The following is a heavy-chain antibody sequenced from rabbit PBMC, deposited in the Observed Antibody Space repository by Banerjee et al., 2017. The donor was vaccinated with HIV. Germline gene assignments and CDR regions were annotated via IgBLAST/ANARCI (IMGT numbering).Heavy chain of an antibody. V-gene: IGHV1S45*01. Sequence: QEQLEESGGGLVKPEGSLTLTCTASGFSFSSSYWICWVRQAPGKGLEWIACIYAGSSGSAYYASWAKGRFTISKTSSTTVTLQMTSLTAADTATYFCARAYPGYGGYGYGSFNLWGPGTLVTVS. CDR2: IYAGSSGSA. D-gene: IGHD6-1*01. CDR3: ARAYPGYGGYGYGSFNL. CDR1: GFSFSSSYW. J-gene: IGHJ4*01.